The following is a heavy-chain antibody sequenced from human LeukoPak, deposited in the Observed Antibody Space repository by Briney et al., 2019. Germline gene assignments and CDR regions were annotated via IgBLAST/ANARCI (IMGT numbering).Heavy chain of an antibody. CDR3: ARAPHTYSYGNYYYNAMDV. CDR1: GGSFSGYY. Sequence: PSETLSLTCAVYGGSFSGYYWSWIRQPPGKGLEWIGEINHSGSTNYNPSLKSRVTISVDTSKNQFSLKLSSVTAADTAVYYCARAPHTYSYGNYYYNAMDVWGQGTTVTVSS. J-gene: IGHJ6*02. V-gene: IGHV4-34*01. D-gene: IGHD5-18*01. CDR2: INHSGST.